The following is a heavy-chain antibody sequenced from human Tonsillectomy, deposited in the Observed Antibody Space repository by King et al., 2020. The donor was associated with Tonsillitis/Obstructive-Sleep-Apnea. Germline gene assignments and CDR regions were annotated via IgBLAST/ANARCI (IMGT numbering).Heavy chain of an antibody. CDR2: IVPIVGTA. CDR1: GGTVSNYA. Sequence: VQLVQSGAEVKKPGSSVKVSCKASGGTVSNYAISWVRQAPGQGLEWMGRIVPIVGTAQYAPRFAQKFQDRITTTADKSTSTAYMELSSLRSEYTAVYYCAREGSGRASWGYNWFDLWGQGTLVIVSS. CDR3: AREGSGRASWGYNWFDL. D-gene: IGHD2-15*01. J-gene: IGHJ5*02. V-gene: IGHV1-69*04.